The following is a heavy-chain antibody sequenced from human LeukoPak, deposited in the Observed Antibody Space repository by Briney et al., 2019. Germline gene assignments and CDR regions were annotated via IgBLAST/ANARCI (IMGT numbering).Heavy chain of an antibody. CDR3: ARGGLVGPTPYLDS. CDR2: INNNGDRT. J-gene: IGHJ4*02. Sequence: GGSLRLSCAASGFTFSTYPMYWVRQAPGRGPEYVSGINNNGDRTYYAKSVKGRFTISRDNSKNTLYLQVGSLRAEDMAVYYCARGGLVGPTPYLDSWGQGTLVTVSS. D-gene: IGHD1-26*01. CDR1: GFTFSTYP. V-gene: IGHV3-64*01.